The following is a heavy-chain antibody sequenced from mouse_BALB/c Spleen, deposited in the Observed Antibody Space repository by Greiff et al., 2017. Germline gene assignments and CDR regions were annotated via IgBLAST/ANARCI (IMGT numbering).Heavy chain of an antibody. J-gene: IGHJ2*01. D-gene: IGHD2-1*01. CDR3: ARENYGNYYFDY. V-gene: IGHV1-18*01. Sequence: VQLQQSGPELVKPGASVKIPCKASGYTFTDYNMDWVKQSHGKSLEWIGDINPNNGGTIYNQKFKGKATLTVDKSSSTAYMELRSLTSEDTAVYYCARENYGNYYFDYWGQGTTLTVSS. CDR2: INPNNGGT. CDR1: GYTFTDYN.